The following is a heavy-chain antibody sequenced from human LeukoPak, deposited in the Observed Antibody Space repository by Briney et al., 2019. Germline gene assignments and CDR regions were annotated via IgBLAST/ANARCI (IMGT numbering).Heavy chain of an antibody. CDR2: IYHSGST. CDR1: GYSISSGYY. J-gene: IGHJ5*02. Sequence: SETLSLTCAVSGYSISSGYYWGWIRQPPGKGLQWIGSIYHSGSTYYNPSLKSRVTISVDTSKNQFSLKLSSVTAADTAVYYCARGSLGVVVPAARMNWFDPWGQGTLVTVSS. V-gene: IGHV4-38-2*01. D-gene: IGHD2-2*01. CDR3: ARGSLGVVVPAARMNWFDP.